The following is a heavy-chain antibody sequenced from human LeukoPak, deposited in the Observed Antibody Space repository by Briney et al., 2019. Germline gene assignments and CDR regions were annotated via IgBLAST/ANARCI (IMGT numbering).Heavy chain of an antibody. V-gene: IGHV3-30*02. J-gene: IGHJ4*02. CDR2: IRYDGSNK. D-gene: IGHD4-17*01. CDR1: GFTFSSYG. Sequence: PGGSLRLSCAASGFTFSSYGMHWVRQAPGKGLEWVAFIRYDGSNKYYADSVKGRFTISRDNSKNTLYLQMNSLRAEDTAVYYCAKDWFYGDLRGYSDYWGQGTLVTVSS. CDR3: AKDWFYGDLRGYSDY.